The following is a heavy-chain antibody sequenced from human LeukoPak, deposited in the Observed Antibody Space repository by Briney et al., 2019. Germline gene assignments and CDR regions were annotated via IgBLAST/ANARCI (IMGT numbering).Heavy chain of an antibody. CDR3: TKDPNGDYIGAFDP. CDR2: IKGNGGSA. V-gene: IGHV3-23*01. J-gene: IGHJ5*02. Sequence: PGGSLRLSCVAPGLTFGNYAMTWVRQAPGKGLEWVSSIKGNGGSAVYTDSVKGRFTTSRDNSKNTLYLQMNSLRAEDTALYYCTKDPNGDYIGAFDPWGQGTLVTDSS. D-gene: IGHD4-17*01. CDR1: GLTFGNYA.